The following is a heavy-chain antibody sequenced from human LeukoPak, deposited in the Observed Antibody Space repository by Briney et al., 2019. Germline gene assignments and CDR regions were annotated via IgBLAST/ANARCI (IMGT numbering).Heavy chain of an antibody. CDR3: AKSGYNRFDY. CDR2: ISGSGSGGST. Sequence: GGPLRLSCAASGFTFSSSAMSWVRQAPGKGLEWVSNISGSGSGGSTYYADSVKGRFTISRDNSKNTLYLQMNSLRAEDTAVCYCAKSGYNRFDYWGQGTLVTVSS. D-gene: IGHD5-24*01. J-gene: IGHJ4*02. CDR1: GFTFSSSA. V-gene: IGHV3-23*01.